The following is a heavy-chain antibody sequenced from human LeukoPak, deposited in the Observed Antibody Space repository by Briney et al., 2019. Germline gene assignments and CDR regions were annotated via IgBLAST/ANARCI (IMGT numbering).Heavy chain of an antibody. CDR1: GFTFDNSV. V-gene: IGHV3-23*01. J-gene: IGHJ4*02. Sequence: GGSLRLSCTASGFTFDNSVMNWVRQAPGKGLEWVSTIDRSGQRTHYADSVKGRFTISRDNSRNTLYLQMNSLRAEDTATYSCTKDVQNDVGATDCWGQGTLVTVSS. D-gene: IGHD1-26*01. CDR2: IDRSGQRT. CDR3: TKDVQNDVGATDC.